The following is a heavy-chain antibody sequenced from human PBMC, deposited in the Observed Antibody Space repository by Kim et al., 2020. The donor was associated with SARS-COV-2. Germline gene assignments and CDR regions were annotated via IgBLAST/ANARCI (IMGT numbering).Heavy chain of an antibody. CDR3: AIRITMVWGVPLFNYYGMD. J-gene: IGHJ6*01. Sequence: SVKVSCKASGGTFSSYAISWVRQAPGQGLEWMGGIIPIFGTANYEQKFQGRVTITADESTSTAYMELGSLRSEDTAWNYCAIRITMVWGVPLFNYYGMD. D-gene: IGHD3-10*01. V-gene: IGHV1-69*13. CDR1: GGTFSSYA. CDR2: IIPIFGTA.